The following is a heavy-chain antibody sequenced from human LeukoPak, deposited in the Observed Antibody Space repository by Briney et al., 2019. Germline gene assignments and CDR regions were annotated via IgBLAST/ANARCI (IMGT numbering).Heavy chain of an antibody. CDR2: TYYRSKWYN. CDR3: ARFGFYGDYETRPNWFDP. D-gene: IGHD4-17*01. Sequence: SQTLSLTCAISGDSVSSNSAAWNWIRQSPSRGLEWLGRTYYRSKWYNDYAVSVKSRITINPDTSKNQFSLQLNSVTPEDTAVYYCARFGFYGDYETRPNWFDPWGQGTLVTVSS. CDR1: GDSVSSNSAA. V-gene: IGHV6-1*01. J-gene: IGHJ5*02.